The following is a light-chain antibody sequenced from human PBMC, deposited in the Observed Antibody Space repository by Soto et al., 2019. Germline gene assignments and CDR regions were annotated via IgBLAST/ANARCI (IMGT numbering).Light chain of an antibody. Sequence: DIQMTQSPSTLSVSVGDRVTITCRASPTISTWLAWYQQKPGKAPKLLIYKASTLQSGVPSRFSGSGSGTEFTLTISSLQPDDFATYYCQHYNSYSEAFGQGTKVDIK. CDR1: PTISTW. CDR3: QHYNSYSEA. J-gene: IGKJ1*01. CDR2: KAS. V-gene: IGKV1-5*03.